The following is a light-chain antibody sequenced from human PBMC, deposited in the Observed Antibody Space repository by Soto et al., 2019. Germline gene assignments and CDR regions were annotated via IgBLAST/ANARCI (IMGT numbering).Light chain of an antibody. CDR2: GAS. Sequence: ILITHSPATLSLSPGDRATLSCSARQSGSSIVSWHQQQPGQAPRLLICGASGGATGIPARFSGSGSGTEFTLTISSLYSEDVAVYYCQQYNNWPRITFGEGTRLDI. V-gene: IGKV3D-15*01. CDR1: QSGSSI. J-gene: IGKJ5*01. CDR3: QQYNNWPRIT.